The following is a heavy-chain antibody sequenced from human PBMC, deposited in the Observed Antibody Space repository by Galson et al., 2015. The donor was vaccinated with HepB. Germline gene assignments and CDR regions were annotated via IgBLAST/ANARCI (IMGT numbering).Heavy chain of an antibody. J-gene: IGHJ4*02. CDR3: ARERPGHSMIRGVMAFDY. V-gene: IGHV1-2*06. CDR2: INPHGGGT. D-gene: IGHD3-10*01. CDR1: GYTFTDYY. Sequence: SVKVSCKASGYTFTDYYIHWVRQAPGQGLEWMGRINPHGGGTNSAQKFQGRVTMTRDTSISTAYMEMRRLKSDDTAVYYCARERPGHSMIRGVMAFDYWGQGTLITVSS.